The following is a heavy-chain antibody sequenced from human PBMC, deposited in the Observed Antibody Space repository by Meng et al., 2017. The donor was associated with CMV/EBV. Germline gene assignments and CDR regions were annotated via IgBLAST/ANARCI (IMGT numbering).Heavy chain of an antibody. J-gene: IGHJ5*02. V-gene: IGHV4-34*01. CDR1: GGSFSGYY. Sequence: QVQLMRWGAGLLQPSQPLSVPGVVYGGSFSGYYWSWIRQPPGKGLEWIGEINHSGSTNYNPSLKSRVTISVDTSKNQFSLKLSSVTAADTAVYYCARGVGGWFDPWGQGTLVTVSS. CDR2: INHSGST. CDR3: ARGVGGWFDP. D-gene: IGHD1-26*01.